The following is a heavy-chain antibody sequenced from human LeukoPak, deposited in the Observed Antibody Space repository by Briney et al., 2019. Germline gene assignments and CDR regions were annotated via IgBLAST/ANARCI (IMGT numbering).Heavy chain of an antibody. Sequence: PGGSLRLSCAASGFTFSSDWMIWVRQPPGKGLEWVANIKPDEGEKYYVDSVKGRFTISRDNSKNTLYLQMNSLRAEDTAVYYCAKDRTVAGTEYFDYWGQGTLVTVSS. CDR2: IKPDEGEK. J-gene: IGHJ4*02. CDR1: GFTFSSDW. V-gene: IGHV3-7*03. CDR3: AKDRTVAGTEYFDY. D-gene: IGHD6-19*01.